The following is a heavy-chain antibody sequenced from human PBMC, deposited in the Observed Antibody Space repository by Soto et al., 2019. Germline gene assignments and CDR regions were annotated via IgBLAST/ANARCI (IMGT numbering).Heavy chain of an antibody. D-gene: IGHD3-3*01. CDR3: ARLVGLEWLLNISYYRMDA. CDR2: INPNSGGT. Sequence: RASVKVSCKASGYTFTGYYMHCVRQAPGQGLEWMGWINPNSGGTNYAQKFQGRVTMTRDTSISTAYMELSRLSSDDTAVYYCARLVGLEWLLNISYYRMDAWRQGTTVRVCS. J-gene: IGHJ6*02. V-gene: IGHV1-2*02. CDR1: GYTFTGYY.